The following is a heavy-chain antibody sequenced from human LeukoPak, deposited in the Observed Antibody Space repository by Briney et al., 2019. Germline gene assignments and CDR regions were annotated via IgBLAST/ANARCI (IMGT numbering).Heavy chain of an antibody. J-gene: IGHJ4*02. CDR2: ISGSGGST. CDR1: GFTFSSYA. CDR3: AKRYGDPFGFDY. D-gene: IGHD4-17*01. Sequence: GGSLRPSCAASGFTFSSYAMSWVRQAPGKGLEWVSAISGSGGSTYYADSVKGRFTISRDNSKNTLYLQMNSLRAEDTAVYYCAKRYGDPFGFDYWGQGTLVTVSS. V-gene: IGHV3-23*01.